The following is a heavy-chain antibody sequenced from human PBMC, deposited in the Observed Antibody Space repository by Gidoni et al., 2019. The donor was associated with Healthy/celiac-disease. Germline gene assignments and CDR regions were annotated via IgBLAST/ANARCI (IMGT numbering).Heavy chain of an antibody. Sequence: EVQLVESGGGLVQPGGSLRLACAASGFTFSSYEMNWVRQAPGKGLEWVAYISSSGSTIYYADSVKGRFTISRDNAKNSLYLQMNSLRAEDTAVYYCARVKAMEHLDYWGQGTLVTVSS. V-gene: IGHV3-48*03. D-gene: IGHD5-18*01. CDR2: ISSSGSTI. CDR3: ARVKAMEHLDY. CDR1: GFTFSSYE. J-gene: IGHJ4*02.